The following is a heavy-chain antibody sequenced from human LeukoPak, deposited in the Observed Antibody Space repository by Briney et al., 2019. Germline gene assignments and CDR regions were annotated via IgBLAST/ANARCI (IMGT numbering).Heavy chain of an antibody. CDR3: ARKPIVNSAWYYFDY. D-gene: IGHD3-22*01. CDR1: GGSVNSGTYY. CDR2: IYYSGSA. Sequence: PSETLSLTCTVSGGSVNSGTYYWSWIRQPPGKGLEWIGNIYYSGSAYYNPSLRSRVTMSVDTSKNQFSLKLSSVTAADTAVYYCARKPIVNSAWYYFDYWGQGTLVTVSS. J-gene: IGHJ4*02. V-gene: IGHV4-39*07.